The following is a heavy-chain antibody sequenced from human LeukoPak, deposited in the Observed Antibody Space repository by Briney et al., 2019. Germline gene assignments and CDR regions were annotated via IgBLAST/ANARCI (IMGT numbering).Heavy chain of an antibody. J-gene: IGHJ4*02. CDR3: ARDLSIYYDSSGYTY. CDR1: GYTFTSYY. Sequence: ASVKVSCKASGYTFTSYYMHWVRPAPGQGLEWMGIINPSGGSTSYAQKFQGRVTMTRDTSTSTVYMELSSLRSEDTAVYYCARDLSIYYDSSGYTYWGQGTLVTVSS. CDR2: INPSGGST. D-gene: IGHD3-22*01. V-gene: IGHV1-46*01.